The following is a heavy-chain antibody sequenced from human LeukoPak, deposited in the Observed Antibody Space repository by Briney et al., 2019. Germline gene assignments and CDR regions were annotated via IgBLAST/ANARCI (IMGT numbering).Heavy chain of an antibody. CDR1: GYTFNKYS. J-gene: IGHJ6*03. D-gene: IGHD1-26*01. CDR2: INPNSGGT. CDR3: ARKGELLHWGYYYYYMDV. V-gene: IGHV1-2*02. Sequence: ASVKVSCKASGYTFNKYSISWVRQAPGQGLEWMGWINPNSGGTNYAQKFQGRVTMTRDTSISTAYMELSRLRSDDTAVYYCARKGELLHWGYYYYYMDVWGKGTTVTVSS.